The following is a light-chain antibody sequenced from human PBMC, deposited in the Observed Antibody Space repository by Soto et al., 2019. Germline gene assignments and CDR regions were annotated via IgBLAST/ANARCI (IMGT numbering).Light chain of an antibody. Sequence: QSVLTQPASVSGSPGQSITISCTGTSNDVGGYNFVSWYQQHPGKAPKLMISEVRNRPSGVSNRFSGSKSGNTASLTISGLQAEDEADYYCISYTGSSTLYVFGTGTKSPS. J-gene: IGLJ1*01. CDR1: SNDVGGYNF. CDR3: ISYTGSSTLYV. CDR2: EVR. V-gene: IGLV2-14*01.